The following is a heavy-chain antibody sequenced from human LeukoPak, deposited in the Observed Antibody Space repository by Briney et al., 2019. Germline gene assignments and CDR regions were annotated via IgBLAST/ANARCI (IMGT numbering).Heavy chain of an antibody. CDR3: ARDGLVLFGAPSYVVY. D-gene: IGHD3-10*01. Sequence: ASLRVSCKASGYSFNSYAMHWVRQAPGQRLEWMGWINTGNGKTKYSQMFQDRVTITRDTSANTVYMELSSLRSEDTAVYYCARDGLVLFGAPSYVVYWGQGTLVTVSS. J-gene: IGHJ4*02. V-gene: IGHV1-3*04. CDR1: GYSFNSYA. CDR2: INTGNGKT.